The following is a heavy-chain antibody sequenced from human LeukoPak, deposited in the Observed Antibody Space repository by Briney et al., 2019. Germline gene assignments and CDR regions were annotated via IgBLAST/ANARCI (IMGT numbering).Heavy chain of an antibody. D-gene: IGHD5-18*01. V-gene: IGHV4-34*01. CDR3: ARGRGIYSYGLKDAFDI. J-gene: IGHJ3*02. Sequence: SETLSLTCAVYGESFSGYYWSWIRQPPGKGLEWIGEINHSGSTNYNPSLKSRVTISVDTSKNQFSLKLSSVTAADTAVYYCARGRGIYSYGLKDAFDIWGQGTMVTVSS. CDR2: INHSGST. CDR1: GESFSGYY.